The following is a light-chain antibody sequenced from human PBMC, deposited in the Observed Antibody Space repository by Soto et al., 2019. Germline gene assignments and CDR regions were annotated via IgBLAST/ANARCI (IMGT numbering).Light chain of an antibody. CDR3: HHYDSSPPYT. J-gene: IGKJ2*01. Sequence: EIVLTQSPGTLSLSPGERATLSCRASRSFSSSYLAWYQHKVGQDPRLLIYAASTRATGIPDRFSGSGSATDFTLTISRLEPEDSAVYYCHHYDSSPPYTFGQGTKLEIK. V-gene: IGKV3-20*01. CDR2: AAS. CDR1: RSFSSSY.